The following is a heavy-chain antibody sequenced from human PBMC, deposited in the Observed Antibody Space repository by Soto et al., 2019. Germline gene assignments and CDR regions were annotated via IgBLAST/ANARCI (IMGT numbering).Heavy chain of an antibody. CDR3: STEIWIYVLDI. J-gene: IGHJ6*02. CDR2: IKSKTDGGTA. V-gene: IGHV3-15*01. D-gene: IGHD3-3*01. Sequence: EVQLVESGGGFVQPGGSLRLSCVASRFSFTNAWMSWVRQAPGKGPEWVGRIKSKTDGGTADYAAPVKGRFTISRDDSQNTLYLHMDSLKTEDSALYHCSTEIWIYVLDIWGQGTTVTVSS. CDR1: RFSFTNAW.